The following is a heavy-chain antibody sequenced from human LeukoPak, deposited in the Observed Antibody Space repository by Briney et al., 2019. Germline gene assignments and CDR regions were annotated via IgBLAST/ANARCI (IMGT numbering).Heavy chain of an antibody. J-gene: IGHJ3*02. Sequence: PSETLSLTCTVSGGSISIYYWSWIRQPPGKGLEWIGYIYYSGSTNYNPSLKSRVTISVDTSKNQFSLKLSSVTAADTAVYYCARHNREEWSDAFDIWGQGTMVTVSS. CDR2: IYYSGST. V-gene: IGHV4-59*08. CDR1: GGSISIYY. D-gene: IGHD3-3*01. CDR3: ARHNREEWSDAFDI.